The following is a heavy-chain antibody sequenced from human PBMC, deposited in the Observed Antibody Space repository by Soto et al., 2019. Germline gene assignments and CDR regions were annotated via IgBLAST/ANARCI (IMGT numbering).Heavy chain of an antibody. Sequence: ASVKVSCKASRDTFTGYYIHWVRQAPGQGLEWMGWINPISGATNYAQKFQGWVTMTRDTSISTAYMELSSLKSDATAVYYCARQLAPRDAFDIWGQGTLVTVS. J-gene: IGHJ3*02. CDR2: INPISGAT. V-gene: IGHV1-2*04. CDR3: ARQLAPRDAFDI. D-gene: IGHD6-6*01. CDR1: RDTFTGYY.